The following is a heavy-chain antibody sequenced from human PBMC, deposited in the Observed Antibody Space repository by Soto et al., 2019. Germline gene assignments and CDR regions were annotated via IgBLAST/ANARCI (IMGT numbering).Heavy chain of an antibody. CDR2: INPNSGGT. V-gene: IGHV1-2*04. Sequence: ASVKVSCKASGYTFTGYYIHWVRQAPGQGLEWMGWINPNSGGTNYAQKFQGWVTMTRDTSISTAYMELSRLRSDDTAMYYCARHGSAGYGGNSYYYGMDVWGQGTTVTVS. J-gene: IGHJ6*02. CDR1: GYTFTGYY. D-gene: IGHD4-17*01. CDR3: ARHGSAGYGGNSYYYGMDV.